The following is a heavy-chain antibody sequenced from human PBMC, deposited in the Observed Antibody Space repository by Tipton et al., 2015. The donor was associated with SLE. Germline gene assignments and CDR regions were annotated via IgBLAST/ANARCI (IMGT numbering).Heavy chain of an antibody. Sequence: TLSLTCTVSGDSINSYYWSWIRQPPGEGLEWIGYIYYREGTNYSPSLKSRVTISLDASKNQFSLNLSSVTAADTAVYYCARDPTNADCSDGVCPPTDTFDIWGQGTMVTVSS. V-gene: IGHV4-59*01. CDR3: ARDPTNADCSDGVCPPTDTFDI. J-gene: IGHJ3*02. CDR2: IYYREGT. CDR1: GDSINSYY. D-gene: IGHD2-8*01.